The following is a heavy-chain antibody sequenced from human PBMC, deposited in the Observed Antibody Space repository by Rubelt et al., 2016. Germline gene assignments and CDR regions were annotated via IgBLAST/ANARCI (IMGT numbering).Heavy chain of an antibody. V-gene: IGHV1-18*01. CDR1: GYTFTSYG. CDR3: ARYRIAAAGTHYYYGMDV. J-gene: IGHJ6*02. D-gene: IGHD6-13*01. CDR2: ISAYNGNT. Sequence: QVQLVQSGAEVKKPGASVKVSCKASGYTFTSYGISWVRQAPGQGLEWMGWISAYNGNTNYAQKLQGRVTMTTDTATSTAYMGLRSLRSDDTAVYYCARYRIAAAGTHYYYGMDVWGQGTTVTVSS.